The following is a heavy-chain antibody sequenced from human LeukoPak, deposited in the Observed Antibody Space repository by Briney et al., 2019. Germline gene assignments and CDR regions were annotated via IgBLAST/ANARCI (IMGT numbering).Heavy chain of an antibody. CDR1: GFTFGDYA. CDR3: AKANYYDSSGYYFFSFDY. CDR2: ISGSGGST. V-gene: IGHV3-23*01. J-gene: IGHJ4*02. D-gene: IGHD3-22*01. Sequence: GRSLRLSCTTSGFTFGDYAMSWVRQAPGKGLEWVSAISGSGGSTYYADSVKGRFTISRDNSKNTLYLQMNSLRAEDTAVYYCAKANYYDSSGYYFFSFDYWGQGTLVTVSS.